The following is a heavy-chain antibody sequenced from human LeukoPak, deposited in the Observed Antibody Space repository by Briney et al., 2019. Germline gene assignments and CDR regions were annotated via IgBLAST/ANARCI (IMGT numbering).Heavy chain of an antibody. CDR2: IDWDDDK. Sequence: SGPTLVNPTQTLTLTCTFSGFSLSTSGMCVSWIRQPPGKALEWLALIDWDDDKYYSTSLKTRLTISKDTSKNQVVLTITNMDPGETAPYYCARIQADNYAIDYWGQGTLVTVSS. CDR1: GFSLSTSGMC. V-gene: IGHV2-70*01. CDR3: ARIQADNYAIDY. J-gene: IGHJ4*02. D-gene: IGHD4-11*01.